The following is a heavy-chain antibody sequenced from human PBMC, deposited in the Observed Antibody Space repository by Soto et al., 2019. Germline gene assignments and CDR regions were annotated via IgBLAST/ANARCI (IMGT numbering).Heavy chain of an antibody. V-gene: IGHV3-23*01. Sequence: EVQLLESGGGLVQPGGSLRLSCAASGFTFSSYAMSWVRQAPGKGLEWVSAISGSGGSTYYADSVKGRFTISRDNSKNTLYLQMNSVRAEDTAVYYCAKDHGASPALRFLEWLSSDYWGQGTLVTVSS. J-gene: IGHJ4*02. D-gene: IGHD3-3*01. CDR2: ISGSGGST. CDR1: GFTFSSYA. CDR3: AKDHGASPALRFLEWLSSDY.